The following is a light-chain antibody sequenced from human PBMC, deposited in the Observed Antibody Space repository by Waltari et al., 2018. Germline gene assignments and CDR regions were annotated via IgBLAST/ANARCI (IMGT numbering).Light chain of an antibody. V-gene: IGKV3-15*01. J-gene: IGKJ2*01. CDR3: QHWDKWPPLYT. CDR2: DAS. Sequence: EIVMTQSPATLSVSPGERVTLSCRASQSVGSYLAWYQQKPGQALRLLIYDASTRATGVPARFSGSGSGTEFTLTISSLQSEDFAVYYCQHWDKWPPLYTFGQGTKLEIK. CDR1: QSVGSY.